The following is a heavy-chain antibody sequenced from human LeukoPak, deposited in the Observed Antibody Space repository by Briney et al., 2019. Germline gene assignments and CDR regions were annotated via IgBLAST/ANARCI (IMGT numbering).Heavy chain of an antibody. D-gene: IGHD3-10*01. CDR3: ARGGLAVDYYGSGSYYCGYNWFDP. Sequence: GASVKVSCKASGGTFSSYAISWVRQAPGQGLEWMGGIIPIFGTANYAQKFQGRVTITADKSTSTAYMELSSLRSEDTAVYYCARGGLAVDYYGSGSYYCGYNWFDPRGQGTLVTVSS. V-gene: IGHV1-69*06. J-gene: IGHJ5*02. CDR2: IIPIFGTA. CDR1: GGTFSSYA.